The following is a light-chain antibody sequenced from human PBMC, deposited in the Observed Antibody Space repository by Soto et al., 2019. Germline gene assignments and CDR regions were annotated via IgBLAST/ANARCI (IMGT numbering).Light chain of an antibody. V-gene: IGKV3-11*01. CDR3: QVRDVWPS. J-gene: IGKJ1*01. Sequence: IVLTQSPATLSKSTGERAALSCRASQSVSTSLAWYQHKPGQAPRLFIYDASKRAPGIPARFSGSGSGTDFTLTIGSLELEDFAVHYCQVRDVWPSFGQGTKVDIK. CDR1: QSVSTS. CDR2: DAS.